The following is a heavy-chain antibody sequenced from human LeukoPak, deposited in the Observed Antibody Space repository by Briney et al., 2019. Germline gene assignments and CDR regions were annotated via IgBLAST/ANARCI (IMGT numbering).Heavy chain of an antibody. J-gene: IGHJ4*02. CDR1: GFSFRTHS. D-gene: IGHD2-15*01. CDR2: ITSFGSDI. Sequence: PGGSLRLSCAASGFSFRTHSMKWVRQAPGKGLEWVSSITSFGSDIYYADSVKGRFTISRDNSKNTLYLQMNSLRAEDTAVYYCAKTQPVSFIVVVVADFDYWGQGTLVTVSS. V-gene: IGHV3-21*04. CDR3: AKTQPVSFIVVVVADFDY.